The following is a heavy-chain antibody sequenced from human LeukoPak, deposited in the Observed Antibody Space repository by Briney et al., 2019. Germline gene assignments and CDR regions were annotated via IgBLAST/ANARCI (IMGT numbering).Heavy chain of an antibody. CDR3: ARDPGPNTAMATEADY. CDR2: IYYSGST. Sequence: PSETLSLTCTVSGGSISSGDYYWSWIRQPPGKGLEWIGYIYYSGSTYYNPSLKSRVTISVDTSKNQFSLKLSSVTAADTAVYYCARDPGPNTAMATEADYWGQGTLVTVSS. V-gene: IGHV4-30-4*08. J-gene: IGHJ4*02. CDR1: GGSISSGDYY. D-gene: IGHD5-18*01.